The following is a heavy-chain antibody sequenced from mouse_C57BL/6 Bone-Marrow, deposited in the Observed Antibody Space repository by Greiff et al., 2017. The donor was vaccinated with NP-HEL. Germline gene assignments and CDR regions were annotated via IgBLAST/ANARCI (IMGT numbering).Heavy chain of an antibody. CDR3: ASRGTTVVAMGYFNV. J-gene: IGHJ1*03. Sequence: QVQLQQPGAELVKPGASVKLSCKASGYTFTSYWMHWVKQRPGQGLEWIGMIHPNSGSTNYNEKFKSKATLTVDKSSSTAYMQLSSLTSEDSAVYYCASRGTTVVAMGYFNVWGTGTTVTVSS. V-gene: IGHV1-64*01. CDR1: GYTFTSYW. CDR2: IHPNSGST. D-gene: IGHD1-1*01.